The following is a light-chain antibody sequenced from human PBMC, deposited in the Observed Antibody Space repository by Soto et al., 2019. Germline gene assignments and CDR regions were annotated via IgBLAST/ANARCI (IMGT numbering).Light chain of an antibody. CDR3: SSYRSSGTVV. CDR1: SSDVGDYNY. V-gene: IGLV2-14*01. CDR2: EVS. J-gene: IGLJ2*01. Sequence: QSVLTQPASVSGSPGQSITISCTGTSSDVGDYNYVSWYQQHPGKAPKLMIYEVSNRPSGVSNRFSGSKSGNTASLTISGLQAEDEADYYCSSYRSSGTVVFGGGTQLTVL.